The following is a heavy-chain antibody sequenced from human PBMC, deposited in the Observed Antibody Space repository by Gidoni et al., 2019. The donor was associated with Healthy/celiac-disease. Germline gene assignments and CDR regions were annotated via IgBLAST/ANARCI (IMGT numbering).Heavy chain of an antibody. V-gene: IGHV3-21*01. CDR2: ISSSSSYI. Sequence: EVQLVESGGGLVTPGGYLRLSCAASGFTFSSYSMNWVRQAPGKGLAWVSSISSSSSYIYYADSVKGRFTISRDNAKNSLYLQMNSLRAEDTAVYYCARGRVAATVVTPFDYWGQGTLVTVSS. D-gene: IGHD4-17*01. CDR3: ARGRVAATVVTPFDY. J-gene: IGHJ4*02. CDR1: GFTFSSYS.